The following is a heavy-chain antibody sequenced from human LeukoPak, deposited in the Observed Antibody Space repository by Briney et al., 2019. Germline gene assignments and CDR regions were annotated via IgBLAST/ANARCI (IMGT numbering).Heavy chain of an antibody. D-gene: IGHD1-26*01. CDR2: ISRSGTPI. J-gene: IGHJ4*02. CDR1: GFTFRSYS. CDR3: ARDHGSYSY. V-gene: IGHV3-48*04. Sequence: GGSLRLSCAASGFTFRSYSMNWVRQAPGKGLGWLSYISRSGTPIYYADSVKGQLTISRDNTKNSLYLQMKSLRAEDTALSYCARDHGSYSYWGQGTLVTVYS.